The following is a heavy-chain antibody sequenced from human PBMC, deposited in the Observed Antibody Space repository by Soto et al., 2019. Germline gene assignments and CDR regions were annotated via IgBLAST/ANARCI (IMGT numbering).Heavy chain of an antibody. CDR3: AKDLSWGQCDY. Sequence: EVQLVESGGGLVQPGGSLILSCAASGFTFSRYWMHWVRQDPGKGLVWVSSIKTDGTAKQYADSVKGRFTVSRDNAKNTLYLQMNSLRAEDTGVYYCAKDLSWGQCDYWGQGTLVTVSS. J-gene: IGHJ4*02. CDR1: GFTFSRYW. D-gene: IGHD3-16*01. V-gene: IGHV3-74*03. CDR2: IKTDGTAK.